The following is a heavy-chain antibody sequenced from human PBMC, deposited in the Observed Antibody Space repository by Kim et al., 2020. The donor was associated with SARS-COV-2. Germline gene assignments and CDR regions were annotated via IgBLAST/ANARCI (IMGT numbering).Heavy chain of an antibody. CDR1: GYTFTSYA. D-gene: IGHD3-10*01. CDR3: AGGHGPNGGIWFGELWEYYYYGMDI. V-gene: IGHV1-3*01. J-gene: IGHJ6*02. CDR2: INAGNGNT. Sequence: ASVKVSCKASGYTFTSYAMHWVRQAPGQRLEWMGWINAGNGNTKYSQKFQGRVTITRDTSASTAYMELSSLRSDDTAVYYCAGGHGPNGGIWFGELWEYYYYGMDIWGPGTTVTVSS.